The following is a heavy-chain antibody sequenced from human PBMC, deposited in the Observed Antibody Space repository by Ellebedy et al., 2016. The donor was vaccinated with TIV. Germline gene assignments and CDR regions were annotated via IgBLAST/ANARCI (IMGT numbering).Heavy chain of an antibody. D-gene: IGHD1-1*01. V-gene: IGHV4-39*01. J-gene: IGHJ4*02. CDR1: GGSIDGSGYY. Sequence: SETLSLXXTVSGGSIDGSGYYWGWIRQPPGKGLEWIGSIYYSGRTHYNPSLKSRVTISVDTSKNQFSLKLSSVTAADTAVYYCARRTTGTFDYWGQGALVTVSS. CDR2: IYYSGRT. CDR3: ARRTTGTFDY.